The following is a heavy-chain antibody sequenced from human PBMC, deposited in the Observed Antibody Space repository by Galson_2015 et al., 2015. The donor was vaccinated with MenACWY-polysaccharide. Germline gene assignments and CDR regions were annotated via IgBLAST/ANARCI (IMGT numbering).Heavy chain of an antibody. CDR3: AGRWTGFGSGWLDS. V-gene: IGHV5-51*03. J-gene: IGHJ4*02. Sequence: QSGAEVKKPGESLKISCKDSGTSFSSHWIGWVRQVPGKGLEWMGIIYPGDSDTRYSPSFQGQVTISADKSLNTAYLQWNSLKASDTAIYYWAGRWTGFGSGWLDSWGQGTLVTVSS. CDR2: IYPGDSDT. CDR1: GTSFSSHW. D-gene: IGHD6-19*01.